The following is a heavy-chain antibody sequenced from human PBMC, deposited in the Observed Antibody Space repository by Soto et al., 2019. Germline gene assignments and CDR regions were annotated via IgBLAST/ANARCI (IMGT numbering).Heavy chain of an antibody. CDR1: GFTFSTYS. J-gene: IGHJ4*02. D-gene: IGHD2-15*01. V-gene: IGHV3-21*01. Sequence: EVQLVESGGGLVKPGGSLRLSCAASGFTFSTYSMNWVRQAPGKGLEWVSSISSSGASRSYADSVKGRFTISRDNAKNSLHPQLGSLRAVEPTVYYCARVRSVHTNMDYWGKGNLVTVSS. CDR3: ARVRSVHTNMDY. CDR2: ISSSGASR.